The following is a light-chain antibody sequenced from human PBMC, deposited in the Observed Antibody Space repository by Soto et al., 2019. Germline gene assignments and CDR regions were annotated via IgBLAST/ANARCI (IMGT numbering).Light chain of an antibody. CDR2: DVS. J-gene: IGLJ2*01. V-gene: IGLV2-14*03. CDR1: GSDVGGYDY. Sequence: QSALTQPASVSGSPGQSITISCTGTGSDVGGYDYVSWYQHHPGKAPKLMIFDVSSRPSGISIRFSGSKSGNTASLTISGLQAEDEADFYYSSYTSSSTLIFGGGTKLTVL. CDR3: SSYTSSSTLI.